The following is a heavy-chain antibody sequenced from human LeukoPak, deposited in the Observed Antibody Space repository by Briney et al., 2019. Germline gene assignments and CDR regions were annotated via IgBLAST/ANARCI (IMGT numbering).Heavy chain of an antibody. V-gene: IGHV3-23*01. J-gene: IGHJ4*02. CDR2: ISGSGGST. CDR1: GFTLSSYA. CDR3: AQDPRGDKNHGCVFRFHY. D-gene: IGHD1-14*01. Sequence: GGSLRLSCAASGFTLSSYAMSWVRQAPGKGLEWVSGISGSGGSTYYADSVKGRFTISRDNSKNTLYLQMNSLRAEDTAVYYCAQDPRGDKNHGCVFRFHYWGQGTLVTVSS.